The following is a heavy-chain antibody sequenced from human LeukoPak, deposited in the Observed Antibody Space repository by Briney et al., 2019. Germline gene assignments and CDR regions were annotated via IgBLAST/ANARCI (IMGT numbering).Heavy chain of an antibody. CDR3: ARVGEQLFFDFDY. Sequence: SDTLSLTCTVSGGSISSSSYYWGWIRQPPGKVLEWIGSIYYSGSTYYNPSLKSRVTISVDTSKNQFSLKLSYVTAADTAVYYCARVGEQLFFDFDYWGQGTLVTVSS. CDR1: GGSISSSSYY. D-gene: IGHD6-6*01. CDR2: IYYSGST. J-gene: IGHJ4*02. V-gene: IGHV4-39*01.